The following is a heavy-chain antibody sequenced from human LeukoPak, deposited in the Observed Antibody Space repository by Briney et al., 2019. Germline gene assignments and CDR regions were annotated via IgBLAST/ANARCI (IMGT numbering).Heavy chain of an antibody. CDR3: ARXRAPEFRAFDI. Sequence: SVKVSCKASGGTFSSYAISWVRQAPGQGFEWMGRIIPILGIANYAQKFQGRVTITADKSTSTAYMELSSLRSEDTAVYYCARXRAPEFRAFDIWGQGTMVTVSS. CDR1: GGTFSSYA. CDR2: IIPILGIA. J-gene: IGHJ3*02. D-gene: IGHD3-10*01. V-gene: IGHV1-69*04.